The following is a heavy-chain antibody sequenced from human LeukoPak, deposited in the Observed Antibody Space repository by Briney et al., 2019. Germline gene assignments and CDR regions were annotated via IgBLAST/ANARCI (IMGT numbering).Heavy chain of an antibody. CDR3: ARLEFGSGPFYGMDV. D-gene: IGHD3-10*01. Sequence: ASVKVSCKASGYTFTSYAMHWVRQAPGQRLEWMGWINAGNGNTKYSQKFQGRVTITRGTSASTAYMELSSLRSEDTAVYYCARLEFGSGPFYGMDVWGKGTTVTVSS. V-gene: IGHV1-3*01. CDR2: INAGNGNT. CDR1: GYTFTSYA. J-gene: IGHJ6*04.